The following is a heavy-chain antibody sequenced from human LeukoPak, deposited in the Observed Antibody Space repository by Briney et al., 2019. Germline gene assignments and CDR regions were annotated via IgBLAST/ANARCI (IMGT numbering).Heavy chain of an antibody. D-gene: IGHD5-12*01. V-gene: IGHV3-23*01. CDR1: GFTFNTYA. CDR3: ARSSVATIAWFDP. CDR2: ISGRGNGT. J-gene: IGHJ5*02. Sequence: GGSLRLSCAASGFTFNTYAMNWIREVPGKGLEWLAGISGRGNGTYYADSVKGRFTISRDNSKNTLYLQMNSLRAEDTAVYYCARSSVATIAWFDPWGQGTLVTVSS.